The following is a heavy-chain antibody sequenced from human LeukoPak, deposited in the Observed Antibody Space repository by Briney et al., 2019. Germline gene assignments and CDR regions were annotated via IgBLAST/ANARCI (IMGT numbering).Heavy chain of an antibody. CDR2: IYYSGST. V-gene: IGHV4-31*03. CDR3: ARVVAARRVWFDP. Sequence: SETLSLTCTVSGGSLSSGGYYWSWIRQHPGKGLEWIGYIYYSGSTYYNPSLKSRVTISVDTSKNQFSLKLSSVTAADTAVYYCARVVAARRVWFDPWGQGTLVTVSS. CDR1: GGSLSSGGYY. J-gene: IGHJ5*02. D-gene: IGHD6-6*01.